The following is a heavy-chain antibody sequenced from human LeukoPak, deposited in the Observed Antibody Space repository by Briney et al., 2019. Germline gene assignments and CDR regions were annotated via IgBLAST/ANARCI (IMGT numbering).Heavy chain of an antibody. J-gene: IGHJ4*02. CDR1: GYIFTGYY. V-gene: IGHV1-2*02. CDR3: ARESLYGSGSSDFDY. D-gene: IGHD3-10*01. CDR2: INPNSGGT. Sequence: GASVKVSCKASGYIFTGYYMHWARQAPGQGLEWMGWINPNSGGTKYAQKFQGRVTMTRDTPISTAYMELSRLRSDDTAVYYCARESLYGSGSSDFDYWGQGTLVTVSS.